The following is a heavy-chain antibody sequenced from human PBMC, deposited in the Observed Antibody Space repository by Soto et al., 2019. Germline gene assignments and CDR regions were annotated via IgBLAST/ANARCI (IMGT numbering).Heavy chain of an antibody. CDR2: ISGSGGST. CDR3: AKDKWLQSYRGFDY. Sequence: PGGSLRLSCAASGFTFSSYAMSWVRQAPGKGLEWVSAISGSGGSTYYADSVKGRFTISRDNSKNTLYLQMNSLRADDTAVYYCAKDKWLQSYRGFDYWGQGTLVTVSS. J-gene: IGHJ4*02. D-gene: IGHD5-12*01. V-gene: IGHV3-23*01. CDR1: GFTFSSYA.